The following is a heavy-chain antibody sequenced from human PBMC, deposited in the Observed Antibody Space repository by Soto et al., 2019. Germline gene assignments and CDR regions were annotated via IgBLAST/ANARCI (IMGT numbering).Heavy chain of an antibody. CDR1: GGSISSYY. D-gene: IGHD3-10*01. CDR2: IYYSGST. J-gene: IGHJ5*02. Sequence: QVQLQESGPGLVKPSETLSLTCTVSGGSISSYYWSWIRQPPGKGLEWIGYIYYSGSTNYNPSLKSRVTTSVDTSKNQSSLKLSSVTAADTAVYYCASYGSGSSPRFDPWGQGTLVTVSS. V-gene: IGHV4-59*01. CDR3: ASYGSGSSPRFDP.